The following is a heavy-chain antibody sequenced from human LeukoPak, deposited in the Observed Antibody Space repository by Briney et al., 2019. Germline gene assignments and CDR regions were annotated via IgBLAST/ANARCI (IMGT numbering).Heavy chain of an antibody. CDR2: INHSGIT. D-gene: IGHD3-22*01. V-gene: IGHV4-34*01. CDR1: GGSINNYY. Sequence: SETLSLTCTVSGGSINNYYWNWIRQPPGKGLEWIGEINHSGITNYNPSLKSRVTISVDTSKNHFSLKLSSVTAADTAVYYCTRLGFDSSGIGAYAFDIWGQGTVVTVSS. J-gene: IGHJ3*02. CDR3: TRLGFDSSGIGAYAFDI.